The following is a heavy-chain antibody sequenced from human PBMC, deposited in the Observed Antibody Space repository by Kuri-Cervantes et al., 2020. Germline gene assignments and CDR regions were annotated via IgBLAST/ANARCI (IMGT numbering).Heavy chain of an antibody. CDR3: ARAAITLVRGVTGPDDGMDV. Sequence: GGSLRLSCAASEFTFSSYWMSWVRQAPGKGLEWVANIKQDGSEKYYVDSVKGRFTISRDNAKNSLYLQMNSLRAEDTAVYYCARAAITLVRGVTGPDDGMDVWGQGTTVTVSS. J-gene: IGHJ6*02. V-gene: IGHV3-7*01. CDR2: IKQDGSEK. D-gene: IGHD3-10*01. CDR1: EFTFSSYW.